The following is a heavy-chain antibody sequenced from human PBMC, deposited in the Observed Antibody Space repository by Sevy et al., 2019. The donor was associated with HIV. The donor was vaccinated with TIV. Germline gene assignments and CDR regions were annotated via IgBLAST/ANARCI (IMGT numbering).Heavy chain of an antibody. Sequence: GGSLRLSCAASGFTFSNYNMNWVRQAPGKGLEWVSSSTSSSSYLNYADSVKGRFTISRDNAKNSLYLQMNSLRAEDTAVYYCARDLNYYDFDYWGQGTLVTVSS. V-gene: IGHV3-21*01. CDR1: GFTFSNYN. D-gene: IGHD3-22*01. CDR2: STSSSSYL. J-gene: IGHJ4*02. CDR3: ARDLNYYDFDY.